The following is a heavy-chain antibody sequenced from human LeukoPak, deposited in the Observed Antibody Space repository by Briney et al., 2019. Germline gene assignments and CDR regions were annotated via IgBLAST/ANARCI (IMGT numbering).Heavy chain of an antibody. V-gene: IGHV1-46*01. Sequence: ASVKVSCKASGYTFTSYYMHWVRQVPGQGLEWMGIINPSGGSTSYAQKFQGRVTMTRDTSTSTVYMELSSLRSEDTAVYYCARDGRDCSSTSCLALNYWGQGTLVTVSS. CDR1: GYTFTSYY. CDR3: ARDGRDCSSTSCLALNY. J-gene: IGHJ4*02. CDR2: INPSGGST. D-gene: IGHD2-2*01.